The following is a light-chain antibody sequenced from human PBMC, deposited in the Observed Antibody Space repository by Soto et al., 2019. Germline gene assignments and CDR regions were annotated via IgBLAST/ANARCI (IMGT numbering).Light chain of an antibody. CDR3: NSDAGNNTWV. Sequence: QSVLTQPPSASGSPGQSVTISCTGTSSDVGGYKYVSWYQQHPGKAPKLMIYEINKRPSGVPNRFSGSKSGNAASLTGSGLQAEDEADYYCNSDAGNNTWVFGEGTKLTVL. J-gene: IGLJ3*02. CDR1: SSDVGGYKY. CDR2: EIN. V-gene: IGLV2-8*01.